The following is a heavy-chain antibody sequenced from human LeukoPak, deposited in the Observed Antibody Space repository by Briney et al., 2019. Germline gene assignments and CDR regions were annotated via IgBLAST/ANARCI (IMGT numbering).Heavy chain of an antibody. Sequence: GGSLRLSCAASGFTFDDYAMHWVRQAPGKGLEWVSGISWNSGNIGYADSVKGRFTISRDNAKNSLYLQMNSLRAEDTALYYCARDENIVVVPAAKWRFDPWGQGALVTVSS. CDR2: ISWNSGNI. CDR1: GFTFDDYA. J-gene: IGHJ5*02. V-gene: IGHV3-9*01. D-gene: IGHD2-2*01. CDR3: ARDENIVVVPAAKWRFDP.